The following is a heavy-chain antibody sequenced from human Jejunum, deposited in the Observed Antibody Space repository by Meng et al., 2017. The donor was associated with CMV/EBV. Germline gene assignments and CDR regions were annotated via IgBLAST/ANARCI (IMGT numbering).Heavy chain of an antibody. D-gene: IGHD4-11*01. CDR1: FTCTSYW. Sequence: FTCTSYWMTWVRQAPGKGLEWVANIKQDGSEKYYVDSVKGRFTISRDNAKNSLYLQMDSLRAEDTAVYYCARIQVYSKGHYGMDVWGQGTTVTVSS. CDR3: ARIQVYSKGHYGMDV. J-gene: IGHJ6*02. V-gene: IGHV3-7*01. CDR2: IKQDGSEK.